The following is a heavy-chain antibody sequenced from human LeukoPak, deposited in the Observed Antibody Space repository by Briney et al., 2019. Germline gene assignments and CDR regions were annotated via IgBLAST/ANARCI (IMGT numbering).Heavy chain of an antibody. Sequence: SQTLSLTCTVSGGSISSGGYYWSWIRQPPGKGLEWIGEINHSGSTNYNLSLKSRVTISVDTSKNQFSLKLSSVTAADTAVYYCARTPGYSSSWFPDYWGQGTLVTVSS. V-gene: IGHV4-30-2*01. CDR2: INHSGST. J-gene: IGHJ4*02. D-gene: IGHD6-13*01. CDR1: GGSISSGGYY. CDR3: ARTPGYSSSWFPDY.